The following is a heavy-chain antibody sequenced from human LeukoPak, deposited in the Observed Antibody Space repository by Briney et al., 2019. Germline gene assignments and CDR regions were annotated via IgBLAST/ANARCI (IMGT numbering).Heavy chain of an antibody. Sequence: PGGSLRLSCAASGFTFSTSSMNWVRQAPGKGLEWVASIKQDGSETYYMESVQGRFTISRDNDMNFLYLQLSSLRAEDTAVYYCTRENSGSLSLEYWGQGTLVTVSS. CDR1: GFTFSTSS. J-gene: IGHJ4*02. CDR3: TRENSGSLSLEY. D-gene: IGHD1-26*01. V-gene: IGHV3-7*01. CDR2: IKQDGSET.